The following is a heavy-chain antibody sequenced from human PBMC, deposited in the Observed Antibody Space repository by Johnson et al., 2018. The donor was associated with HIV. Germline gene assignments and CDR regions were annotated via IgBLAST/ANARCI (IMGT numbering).Heavy chain of an antibody. CDR2: ISWDSGRI. V-gene: IGHV3-9*01. Sequence: VQPVESGGGSVQPGRSLRLSCAASGFTFDDYAMHWVRQAPGKGLQWVSCISWDSGRIGYTDSVKDRFTISRDNAKNTLYLQMNSLRAEDTAVYYCARDKAVGYSSGWHAFDIWGQGTMVTVSS. CDR3: ARDKAVGYSSGWHAFDI. CDR1: GFTFDDYA. D-gene: IGHD6-19*01. J-gene: IGHJ3*02.